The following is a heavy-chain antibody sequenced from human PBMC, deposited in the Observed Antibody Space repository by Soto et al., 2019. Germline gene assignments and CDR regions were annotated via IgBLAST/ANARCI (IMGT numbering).Heavy chain of an antibody. J-gene: IGHJ4*02. CDR3: ARRSSLRSLDY. CDR1: GFTFSDHY. CDR2: IRDKAHSYTA. V-gene: IGHV3-72*01. D-gene: IGHD5-12*01. Sequence: PVGSLRLSCAASGFTFSDHYMDWVRQAPGKGLEWVGRIRDKAHSYTAEYAASVKGRFTISRDDSKNSLFLQMNSLKTEDTAVYYCARRSSLRSLDYWGQGTLVTVSS.